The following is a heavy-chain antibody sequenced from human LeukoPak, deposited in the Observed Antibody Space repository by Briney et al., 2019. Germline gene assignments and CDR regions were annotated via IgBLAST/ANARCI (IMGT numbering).Heavy chain of an antibody. J-gene: IGHJ4*02. CDR2: IKHDGSEK. V-gene: IGHV3-7*01. D-gene: IGHD1-26*01. CDR1: GFTFSSYW. CDR3: ARDPEGPTTRGVYY. Sequence: GGSLRLSCAASGFTFSSYWMSWVRQAPGKGLEWVANIKHDGSEKYYVDSVKGRFTISRDNAKSSLYLQMNSLTAEDTAVYYCARDPEGPTTRGVYYWGQGTLVTVSS.